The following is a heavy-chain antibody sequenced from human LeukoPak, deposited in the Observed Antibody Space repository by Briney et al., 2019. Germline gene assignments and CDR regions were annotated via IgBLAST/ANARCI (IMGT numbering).Heavy chain of an antibody. V-gene: IGHV1-69*05. Sequence: SVKVSCKASGGTFSSYAISWVRQAPGQGLEWMGGIIPIFGTANYAQKFQGRVTITTDESTSTAYMELSSLRFEDTAVYYCAGGGATTRFAFDIWGQGTMVTVSS. CDR2: IIPIFGTA. CDR3: AGGGATTRFAFDI. CDR1: GGTFSSYA. D-gene: IGHD1-26*01. J-gene: IGHJ3*02.